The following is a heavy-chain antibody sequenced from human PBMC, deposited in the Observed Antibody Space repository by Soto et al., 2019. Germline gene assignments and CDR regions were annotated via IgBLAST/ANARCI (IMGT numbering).Heavy chain of an antibody. CDR2: IIPIFGTA. D-gene: IGHD2-15*01. CDR3: ARGGAVGCSGGSCYGIDY. J-gene: IGHJ4*02. Sequence: QVQLVQSGAEVKKPGSSVKVSCKASRGTFSSYAISWVRQAPGQGLEWMGGIIPIFGTANYAQKFQGRVTITADESTSTAYMELSSLRSEDTAVYYCARGGAVGCSGGSCYGIDYWGQGTLVTVSS. V-gene: IGHV1-69*01. CDR1: RGTFSSYA.